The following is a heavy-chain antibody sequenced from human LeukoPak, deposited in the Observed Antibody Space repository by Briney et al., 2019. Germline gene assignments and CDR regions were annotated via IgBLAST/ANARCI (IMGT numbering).Heavy chain of an antibody. D-gene: IGHD3-3*01. J-gene: IGHJ6*03. Sequence: SETLSLTCTVSGGSMSGSSSSSYYWGWIRQPPGKGLEWVGGIHCGSTYYSPSLKSRVTISVDTSKNQFSLKLSSVTAADTAVYYCARHRVENDFWSGGLYYYYYYYMDVWGKGTTVTVSS. CDR2: IHCGST. CDR1: GGSMSGSSSSSYY. CDR3: ARHRVENDFWSGGLYYYYYYYMDV. V-gene: IGHV4-39*01.